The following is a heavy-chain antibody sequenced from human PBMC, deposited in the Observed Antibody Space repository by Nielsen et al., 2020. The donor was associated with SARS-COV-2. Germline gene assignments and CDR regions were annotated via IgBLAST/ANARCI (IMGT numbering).Heavy chain of an antibody. J-gene: IGHJ4*02. CDR3: ASGRSY. V-gene: IGHV4-34*01. Sequence: GSLRLSCAVYGGSFSGYYWSWIRQPPGKGLEWIGEINHSGSTNYNPSLKSRVTISIDTSKNQSSLKLSSVTAADTAVYYCASGRSYWGQGTLVTVSS. CDR1: GGSFSGYY. CDR2: INHSGST.